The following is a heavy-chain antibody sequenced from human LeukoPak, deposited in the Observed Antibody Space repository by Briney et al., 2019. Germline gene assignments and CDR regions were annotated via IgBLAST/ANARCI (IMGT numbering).Heavy chain of an antibody. D-gene: IGHD6-13*01. CDR1: GFTFGSYA. V-gene: IGHV3-23*01. J-gene: IGHJ6*02. CDR2: ISGGSEDT. Sequence: PGGSLRLSCTASGFTFGSYAMSWVRQAPGKGLEWVSSISGGSEDTYYADSVKGRFTISRDNSKGTLNLQLNSLRAEDTAVYYCARTIAQYSNSWLYFYYGLDVWGQGTTVTVSS. CDR3: ARTIAQYSNSWLYFYYGLDV.